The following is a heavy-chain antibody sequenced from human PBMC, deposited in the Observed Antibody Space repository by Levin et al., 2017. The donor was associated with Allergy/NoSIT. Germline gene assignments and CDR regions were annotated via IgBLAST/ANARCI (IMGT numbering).Heavy chain of an antibody. CDR3: ARTSYYDSSGYYSGRGWLDP. J-gene: IGHJ5*02. Sequence: SGPTLVKTPQTLTLTCTFSGFSLTTRGMCVSWIRQAPGKAPEWLALVDWDDEKYYRTSLQTRLTISRDTSKNQVVLTMTNMDPVDTATYYCARTSYYDSSGYYSGRGWLDPWGQGTLVTVSS. V-gene: IGHV2-70*13. CDR1: GFSLTTRGMC. CDR2: VDWDDEK. D-gene: IGHD3-22*01.